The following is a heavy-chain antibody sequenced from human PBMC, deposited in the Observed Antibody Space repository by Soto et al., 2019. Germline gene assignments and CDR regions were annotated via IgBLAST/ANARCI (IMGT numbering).Heavy chain of an antibody. V-gene: IGHV3-23*01. CDR2: ISGSGAGT. CDR1: GFTFSSYA. D-gene: IGHD3-3*01. CDR3: AKDNIYDFWSGYYSNWFDP. J-gene: IGHJ5*02. Sequence: EVQLLESGGGLVQPGGSLRLSCAASGFTFSSYAMGWVRQAPGKGLEWVSAISGSGAGTYYADSVKGRFTISRDNSKNTLYLQMNSLGAEDRAVYYCAKDNIYDFWSGYYSNWFDPWGQGTLVTVSS.